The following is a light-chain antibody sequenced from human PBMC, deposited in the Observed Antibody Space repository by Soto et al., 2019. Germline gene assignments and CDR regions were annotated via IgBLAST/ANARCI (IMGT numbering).Light chain of an antibody. CDR3: LLYCDDPWV. CDR2: STN. V-gene: IGLV7-43*01. CDR1: TGAVTSDYY. Sequence: QTVVTQEPSLTVSPGGTVTLTCAASTGAVTSDYYANWFQRKPGQVPTTLIYSTNNRHSWTPARFSGSLLGGKAALTLSGVQPDDEADYSCLLYCDDPWVFGGGTKLTVL. J-gene: IGLJ3*02.